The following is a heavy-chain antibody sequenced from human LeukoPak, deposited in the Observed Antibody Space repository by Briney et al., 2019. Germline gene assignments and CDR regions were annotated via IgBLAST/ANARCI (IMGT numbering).Heavy chain of an antibody. J-gene: IGHJ4*02. CDR2: ISAYNGNT. V-gene: IGHV1-18*01. CDR3: ARYEIQLWLLDY. CDR1: GYTFTSYD. Sequence: ASVKVSCKASGYTFTSYDINWVRQAPGQGLEWMGWISAYNGNTNYAQKLQGRVTMTTDTSTSTAYMELRSLRSDDTAVYYCARYEIQLWLLDYWGQGTLVTVSS. D-gene: IGHD5-18*01.